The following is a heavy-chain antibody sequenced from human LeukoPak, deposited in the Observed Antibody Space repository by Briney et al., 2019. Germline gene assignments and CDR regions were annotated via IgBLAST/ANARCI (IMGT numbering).Heavy chain of an antibody. CDR1: GYTFTGYY. V-gene: IGHV1-2*06. D-gene: IGHD3-22*01. Sequence: ASVTVSCTASGYTFTGYYMHWVRQAPGQGLEWMGRINPNSGGTNYAQKFQGRVTMTRDTSISTAYMELSRLRSDDTAVYYCARSGDSSGYGSDYWGQGTLVTVSS. CDR3: ARSGDSSGYGSDY. J-gene: IGHJ4*02. CDR2: INPNSGGT.